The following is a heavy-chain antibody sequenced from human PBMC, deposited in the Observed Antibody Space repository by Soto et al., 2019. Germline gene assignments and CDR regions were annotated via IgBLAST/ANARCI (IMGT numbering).Heavy chain of an antibody. Sequence: PGGSLRLSCAASGFTFSTYAMAWVRQAPGKGLEWVSGVSASGLNTDYADPVKGRFYISRDNSKNTVSLHMNSLRAEDTALYYCARDPGSYYDSSGYFQHWGQGTLVTVSS. D-gene: IGHD3-22*01. CDR3: ARDPGSYYDSSGYFQH. J-gene: IGHJ1*01. CDR1: GFTFSTYA. CDR2: VSASGLNT. V-gene: IGHV3-23*01.